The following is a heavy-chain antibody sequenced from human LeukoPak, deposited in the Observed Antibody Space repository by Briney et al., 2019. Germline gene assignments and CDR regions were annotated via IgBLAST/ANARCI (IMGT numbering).Heavy chain of an antibody. CDR2: IYPGDSDT. D-gene: IGHD1-26*01. CDR3: ARLASKYSGSYVYYFDY. J-gene: IGHJ4*02. Sequence: GESLKISCKGSGYNFASSWIAWVRQVPGKGLEWMGIIYPGDSDTRYSPSFQGQVTISADTSISTAYLQWSSLKASDTAMYYCARLASKYSGSYVYYFDYWGQGTLVTVSS. V-gene: IGHV5-51*01. CDR1: GYNFASSW.